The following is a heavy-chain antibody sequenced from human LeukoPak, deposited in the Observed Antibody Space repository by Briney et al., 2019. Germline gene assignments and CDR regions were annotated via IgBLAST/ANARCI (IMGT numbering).Heavy chain of an antibody. Sequence: SETLSLTCTVSGGSISSYYWSWIRQPAGKGLEWIGRIYTSGSTNYNPSLKSRVTMSVDTSKNQFSLKLSSVTAADTAVYYCARSTVTTGGDWFDPWGQGTLVTVSS. J-gene: IGHJ5*02. D-gene: IGHD4-17*01. CDR2: IYTSGST. CDR1: GGSISSYY. V-gene: IGHV4-4*07. CDR3: ARSTVTTGGDWFDP.